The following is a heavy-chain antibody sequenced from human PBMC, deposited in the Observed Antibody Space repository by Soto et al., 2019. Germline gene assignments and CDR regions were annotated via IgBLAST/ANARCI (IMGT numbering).Heavy chain of an antibody. Sequence: QVLLMQSGPEVKKPGASVKVSCKASGYTFHNYGISWVRQVPGQGLEWMGWISGYNGNTNYAPKIQGRVTVTRDTSTATAHMELRSLRSDDTAISYCARGSDSFDLWGQGTLVTVSS. CDR3: ARGSDSFDL. CDR1: GYTFHNYG. D-gene: IGHD3-22*01. J-gene: IGHJ4*02. CDR2: ISGYNGNT. V-gene: IGHV1-18*01.